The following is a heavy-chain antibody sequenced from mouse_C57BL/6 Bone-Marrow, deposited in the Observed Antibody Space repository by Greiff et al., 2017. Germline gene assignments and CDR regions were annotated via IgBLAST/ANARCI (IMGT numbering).Heavy chain of an antibody. V-gene: IGHV14-2*01. CDR3: ARKGGYYGFFAY. D-gene: IGHD1-1*01. J-gene: IGHJ3*01. CDR1: GFNIKDYY. Sequence: VQLQQSGAELVKPGASVKLSCTASGFNIKDYYMHWVKQRTEQGLEWIGRIDPEDGETKSAPQFPGKATITADTSSTTAYLQLSSLTSEDTAVYYCARKGGYYGFFAYWGQGTLVTVSA. CDR2: IDPEDGET.